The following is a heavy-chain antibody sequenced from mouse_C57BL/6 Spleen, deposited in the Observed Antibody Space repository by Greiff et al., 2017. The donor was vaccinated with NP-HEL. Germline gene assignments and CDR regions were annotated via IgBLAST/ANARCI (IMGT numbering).Heavy chain of an antibody. CDR1: GYTFTDYE. J-gene: IGHJ4*01. CDR2: IDPETGGT. Sequence: VQLQQSGAELVRPGASVTLSCKASGYTFTDYEMHWVKQTPVHGLEWIGAIDPETGGTAYNQKFKGKAILTADKSSSTAYMELRSLTSEDSAVYYCTRGGRSGYYAMDYWGQGTSVTVSS. D-gene: IGHD3-2*02. CDR3: TRGGRSGYYAMDY. V-gene: IGHV1-15*01.